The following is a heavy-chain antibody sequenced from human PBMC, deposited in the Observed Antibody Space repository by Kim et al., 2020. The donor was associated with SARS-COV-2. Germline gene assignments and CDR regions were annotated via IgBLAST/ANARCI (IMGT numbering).Heavy chain of an antibody. V-gene: IGHV4-34*01. J-gene: IGHJ6*02. Sequence: SRVTISVDTSKNQFSLKLSSVTAADTAVYYCARGLSPRTIPHYYYYGMDVWGQGTTVTVSS. CDR3: ARGLSPRTIPHYYYYGMDV. D-gene: IGHD3-3*01.